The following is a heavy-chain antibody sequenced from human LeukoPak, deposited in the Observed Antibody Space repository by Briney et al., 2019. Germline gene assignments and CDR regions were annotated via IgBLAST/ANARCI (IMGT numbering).Heavy chain of an antibody. V-gene: IGHV3-74*01. Sequence: GGSLRLSCAASGFTFSSYWMHRVRQAPGKGLVWVSRINSDGSSTSYADSVKGRFTISRDNAKNTLYLQMNSLRAEDTAVYYCARPKDSGYDVGIFDYWGQGTLVTVSS. J-gene: IGHJ4*02. CDR2: INSDGSST. D-gene: IGHD5-12*01. CDR1: GFTFSSYW. CDR3: ARPKDSGYDVGIFDY.